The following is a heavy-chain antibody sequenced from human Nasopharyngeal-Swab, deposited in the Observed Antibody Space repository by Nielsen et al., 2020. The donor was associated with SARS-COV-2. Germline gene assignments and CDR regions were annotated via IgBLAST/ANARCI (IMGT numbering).Heavy chain of an antibody. D-gene: IGHD5-24*01. CDR2: IYPGDSDT. J-gene: IGHJ5*02. CDR1: GYSFTSYW. V-gene: IGHV5-51*01. CDR3: ARRAARDGYNYEVDP. Sequence: KVSCKGSGYSFTSYWIGWVRQMPGKGLEWMGIIYPGDSDTRYSPSFQGQVTISADKSINTAYLQWTSLRASDTAVYYCARRAARDGYNYEVDPWGQGTLVTVSS.